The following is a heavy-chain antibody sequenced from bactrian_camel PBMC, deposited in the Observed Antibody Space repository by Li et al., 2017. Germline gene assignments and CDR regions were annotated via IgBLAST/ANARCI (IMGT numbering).Heavy chain of an antibody. CDR2: IVSGATST. Sequence: QVQLVESGGGSVKAGGSLRLPCAATGYTHSGYSLGWFRRAPGGKERGGVAAIVSGATSTYYSNSVKGRFTISQDNAKNTVYLQMDSLKPEDTALYYCAATVRPCTLIAREYSGWGQGTQVTVS. D-gene: IGHD4*01. J-gene: IGHJ4*01. CDR3: AATVRPCTLIAREYSG. CDR1: GYTHSGYS. V-gene: IGHV3S25*01.